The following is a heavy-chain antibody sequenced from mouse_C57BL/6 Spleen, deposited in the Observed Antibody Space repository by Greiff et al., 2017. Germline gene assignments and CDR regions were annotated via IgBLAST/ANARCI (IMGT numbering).Heavy chain of an antibody. V-gene: IGHV1-52*01. D-gene: IGHD2-3*01. J-gene: IGHJ4*01. Sequence: LQQPGAELVRPGSSVKLSCKASGYTFTSYWMHWVKQRPIQGLEWIGNIDPSDSETHYNQKFKDKATLTVDKSSSTAYMQLSSLTSEDSAVYYCARHGDGYYYAMDYWGQGTSVTVSS. CDR3: ARHGDGYYYAMDY. CDR1: GYTFTSYW. CDR2: IDPSDSET.